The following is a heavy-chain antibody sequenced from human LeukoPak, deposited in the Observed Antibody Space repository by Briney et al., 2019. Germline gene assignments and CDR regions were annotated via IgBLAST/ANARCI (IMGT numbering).Heavy chain of an antibody. Sequence: SETLSLTCTVSGGSISSYYWSWIRQPPGKGLEWIGYIYYSGSTSYNPSLKSRVTISADTSKNQFSLKLSSVTAADTAVYYCARGRGWLQSTPFDYWGQGTLVTVSS. CDR2: IYYSGST. D-gene: IGHD5-24*01. CDR3: ARGRGWLQSTPFDY. CDR1: GGSISSYY. J-gene: IGHJ4*02. V-gene: IGHV4-59*01.